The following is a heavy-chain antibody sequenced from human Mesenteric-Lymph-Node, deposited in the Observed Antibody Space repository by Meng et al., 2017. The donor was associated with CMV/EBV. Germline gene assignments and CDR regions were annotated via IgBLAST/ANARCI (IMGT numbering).Heavy chain of an antibody. D-gene: IGHD2-2*01. Sequence: GESLKISCAASGFTFSGYGMHWVRQAPGKGLEWVAFIGYDGRNKYYADSVKGRFTISSDISENTLYLQMNSLRDEDTAVYYCAKDRGPIVLVPAAMGRRRYYSDGMDVWGQGTTVTVSS. V-gene: IGHV3-30*02. CDR2: IGYDGRNK. CDR1: GFTFSGYG. CDR3: AKDRGPIVLVPAAMGRRRYYSDGMDV. J-gene: IGHJ6*02.